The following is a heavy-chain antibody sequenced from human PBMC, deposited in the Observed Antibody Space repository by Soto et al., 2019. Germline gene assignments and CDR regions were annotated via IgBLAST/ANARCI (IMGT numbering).Heavy chain of an antibody. D-gene: IGHD1-26*01. J-gene: IGHJ3*01. V-gene: IGHV3-23*01. CDR3: AKDSVSYNGIYDAFDV. CDR1: GLTFGNNA. CDR2: LGGGDDI. Sequence: GGSRELSSEAPGLTFGNNAMAWAGQAPGEGPEWVSTLGGGDDIFYADSVKGRFTISRDDSRNTLYLQMDNLRVEDTAIYFCAKDSVSYNGIYDAFDVWGQGTVVT.